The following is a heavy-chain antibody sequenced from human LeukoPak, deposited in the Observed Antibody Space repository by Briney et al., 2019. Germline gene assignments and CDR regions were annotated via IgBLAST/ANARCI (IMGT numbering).Heavy chain of an antibody. CDR3: ARGSTAVGYKIYYFDY. Sequence: SGTLSVTCAVSGGSISSSNWWSWVRQPPGKGLEWIGEIYHSGSTNYNPSLKSRVTISVDKSKNQFSLRLSSVTAADTAVYYCARGSTAVGYKIYYFDYWGQGTLVTVSS. CDR2: IYHSGST. CDR1: GGSISSSNW. V-gene: IGHV4-4*02. D-gene: IGHD6-19*01. J-gene: IGHJ4*02.